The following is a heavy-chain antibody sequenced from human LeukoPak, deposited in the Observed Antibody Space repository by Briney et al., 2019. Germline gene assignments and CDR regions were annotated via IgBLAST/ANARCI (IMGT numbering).Heavy chain of an antibody. J-gene: IGHJ4*02. Sequence: SETLSLTCAVYGGSFSGYYWSWIRQPPGKGLEWIGEINHSGSTNYNPSLKSRVTISVDTSKNQFSLKLSSVTAADTALYYCARGLRRRWLQPNRAYFDYWGQGTLVTVSS. D-gene: IGHD5-24*01. CDR1: GGSFSGYY. CDR2: INHSGST. V-gene: IGHV4-34*01. CDR3: ARGLRRRWLQPNRAYFDY.